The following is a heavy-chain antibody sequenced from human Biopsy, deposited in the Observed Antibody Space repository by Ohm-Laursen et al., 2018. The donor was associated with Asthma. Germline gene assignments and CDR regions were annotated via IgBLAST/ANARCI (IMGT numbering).Heavy chain of an antibody. V-gene: IGHV3-9*01. D-gene: IGHD3-22*01. CDR1: GFSFDDCA. Sequence: SLRLSCSATGFSFDDCAMHWVRQAPGKGLEWVSSIGWNSGNIDYAVSVKGRFTISRDNAKNSLYLQMQSLRPEDTAFYYCARSADYYDSTDYLDFWGRGTLVTVSS. CDR3: ARSADYYDSTDYLDF. J-gene: IGHJ4*01. CDR2: IGWNSGNI.